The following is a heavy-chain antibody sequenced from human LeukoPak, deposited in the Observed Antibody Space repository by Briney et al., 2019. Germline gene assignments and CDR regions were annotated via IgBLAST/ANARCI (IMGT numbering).Heavy chain of an antibody. CDR1: GFIFSNYE. Sequence: GGSLRLSCAASGFIFSNYEMNWVRQAPGKGLEWVSYISSSSSTIYYADSVKGRFTISRDNAKNSLYLQMNSLRDEDTAVYYCARDSTLWFGELSFDYWGQGTLVTVSS. CDR3: ARDSTLWFGELSFDY. J-gene: IGHJ4*02. CDR2: ISSSSSTI. V-gene: IGHV3-48*03. D-gene: IGHD3-10*01.